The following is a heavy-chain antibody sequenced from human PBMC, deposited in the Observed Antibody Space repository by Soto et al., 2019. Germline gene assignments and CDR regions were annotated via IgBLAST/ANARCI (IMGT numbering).Heavy chain of an antibody. CDR2: IKQDGSEK. Sequence: GGSLRLSCAASGFTFSSYCMSWVRQAPGKGLEWVANIKQDGSEKYYVDSVKGRFTISRDNAKNSLYLQMNSLRAEDTAVYYCASVSSGWEHTDAFDIWGQGTMVTVSS. D-gene: IGHD6-19*01. V-gene: IGHV3-7*01. J-gene: IGHJ3*02. CDR3: ASVSSGWEHTDAFDI. CDR1: GFTFSSYC.